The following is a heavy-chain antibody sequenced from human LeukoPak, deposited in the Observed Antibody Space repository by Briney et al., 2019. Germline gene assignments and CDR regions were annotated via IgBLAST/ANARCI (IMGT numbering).Heavy chain of an antibody. J-gene: IGHJ6*02. CDR1: GGSISSYY. CDR2: IYYSGST. CDR3: ARDQGYGMDV. Sequence: SETLSLTCTVSGGSISSYYWSWIRQPPGKGLEWIGYIYYSGSTNYNPSLKSRVTISVNTSKNQFSLNLSSVTAADTAVYYCARDQGYGMDVWGQGTTVTVSS. V-gene: IGHV4-59*01.